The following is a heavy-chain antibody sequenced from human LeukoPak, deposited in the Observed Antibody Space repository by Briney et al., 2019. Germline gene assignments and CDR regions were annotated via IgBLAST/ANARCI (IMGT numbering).Heavy chain of an antibody. V-gene: IGHV3-7*01. D-gene: IGHD6-13*01. Sequence: PGGSLRLSCAASGFIFSSYWMSWVRQAPGKGLEWVAKIKQDGSEKYYVDSVKGRFTISRDNAKNSLYLQMNSLRAEDTAVYYCTREVPAGTGWFDPWGQGTLVTVSS. J-gene: IGHJ5*02. CDR2: IKQDGSEK. CDR3: TREVPAGTGWFDP. CDR1: GFIFSSYW.